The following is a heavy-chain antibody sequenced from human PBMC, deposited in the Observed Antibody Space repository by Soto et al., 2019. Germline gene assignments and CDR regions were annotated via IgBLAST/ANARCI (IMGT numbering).Heavy chain of an antibody. CDR3: ARDTGGYSYGFRYFDY. CDR1: GYTFTSYG. D-gene: IGHD5-18*01. J-gene: IGHJ4*02. V-gene: IGHV1-18*01. Sequence: ASVKVSCKASGYTFTSYGISWVRQAPGQGLEWMGWISAYNGNTNYAQKLQGRVTMTTDTSTSTAYMGLGSLRSDDTAGYYCARDTGGYSYGFRYFDYWGQGTLVTVSS. CDR2: ISAYNGNT.